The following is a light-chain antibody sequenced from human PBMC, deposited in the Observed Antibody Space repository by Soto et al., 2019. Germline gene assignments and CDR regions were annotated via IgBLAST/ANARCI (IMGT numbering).Light chain of an antibody. CDR1: QSVSTY. V-gene: IGKV3-11*01. CDR3: QQRSNWPPSP. J-gene: IGKJ5*01. Sequence: EIVLTQSPATLSLSPGERATLSSRASQSVSTYLAWYQQKPGQAPRLLMYDASNRATGIPARFSGSGSGTDFTLTISSLEPEDFAVYYCQQRSNWPPSPFGQGTRLEIK. CDR2: DAS.